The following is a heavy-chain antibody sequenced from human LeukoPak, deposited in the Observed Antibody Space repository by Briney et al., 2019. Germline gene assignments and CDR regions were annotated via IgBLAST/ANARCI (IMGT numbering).Heavy chain of an antibody. CDR1: GLTFSSYS. J-gene: IGHJ4*02. CDR2: VIRMRGIA. D-gene: IGHD4-17*01. Sequence: SVEASCKASGLTFSSYSLSLVRQAPGQGLESRGRVIRMRGIANYAQKFQGRVTISADKSTSTAYMELSSLRSEDTAVYYCARVGTVTTGAPYYLDYWGQGTLLTV. V-gene: IGHV1-69*04. CDR3: ARVGTVTTGAPYYLDY.